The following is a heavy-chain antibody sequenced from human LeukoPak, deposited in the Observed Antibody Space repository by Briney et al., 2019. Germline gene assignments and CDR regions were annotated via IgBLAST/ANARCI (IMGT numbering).Heavy chain of an antibody. V-gene: IGHV4-59*08. J-gene: IGHJ6*02. Sequence: SETLSLTCTVSGGSIRNYYCSWIRQPPGKGLEWVGYIYYSGSTSYNPSLKSRVTISVDASKNQFSLKLSSVTAADTAVYYCARHFTGPGTYTPYCGMDVWGQGTTVTVSS. CDR1: GGSIRNYY. CDR3: ARHFTGPGTYTPYCGMDV. CDR2: IYYSGST. D-gene: IGHD3-16*01.